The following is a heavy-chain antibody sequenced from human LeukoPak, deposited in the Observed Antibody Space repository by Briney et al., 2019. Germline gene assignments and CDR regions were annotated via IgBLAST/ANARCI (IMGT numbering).Heavy chain of an antibody. V-gene: IGHV1-2*02. CDR2: IKPSSGGT. J-gene: IGHJ4*02. Sequence: ASVKVSCKASGYTFTGYYIHWVRQAPGQGLEWMGWIKPSSGGTNYAQNFQGRVTMTRDTSTSTAYMELRSLRSDDTAVYYCARVRDYDSSGYYPRGSYYFDYWGQGTLVTVSS. CDR1: GYTFTGYY. CDR3: ARVRDYDSSGYYPRGSYYFDY. D-gene: IGHD3-22*01.